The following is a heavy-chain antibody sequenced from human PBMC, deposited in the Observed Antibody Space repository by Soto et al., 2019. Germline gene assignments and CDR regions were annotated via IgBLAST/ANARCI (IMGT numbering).Heavy chain of an antibody. CDR1: GGSISSYY. Sequence: SETLSLTCTVSGGSISSYYWSWIRQPPGKGLEWIGYIYHSGSTNYNPSLKSRVTISVDTSKNQFSLKLTSVTAADTAVYYCARQIYDSSGYYYAYWGQGTLVTVSS. D-gene: IGHD3-22*01. J-gene: IGHJ4*02. V-gene: IGHV4-59*01. CDR2: IYHSGST. CDR3: ARQIYDSSGYYYAY.